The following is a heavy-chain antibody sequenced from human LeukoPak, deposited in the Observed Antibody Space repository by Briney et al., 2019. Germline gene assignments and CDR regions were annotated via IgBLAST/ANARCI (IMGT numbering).Heavy chain of an antibody. D-gene: IGHD2-2*01. V-gene: IGHV4-31*03. J-gene: IGHJ6*02. CDR1: GGSISSGSYY. Sequence: SQTLSLTCTVSGGSISSGSYYWSWIRQHPGKGLEWIGYIYYSGSTYYNPSLKSRVTISVDTSKNQFSLKLSSVTAADTAVYYCARDSRYCSSTSCSEVDVWGQGTTVTVSS. CDR2: IYYSGST. CDR3: ARDSRYCSSTSCSEVDV.